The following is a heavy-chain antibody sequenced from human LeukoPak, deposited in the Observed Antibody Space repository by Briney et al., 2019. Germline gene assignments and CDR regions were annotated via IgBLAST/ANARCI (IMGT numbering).Heavy chain of an antibody. J-gene: IGHJ4*02. CDR2: IYYSGST. CDR3: ARELGAVAGTSIDY. CDR1: GGSISSYY. Sequence: SETLSLTCTVSGGSISSYYWSWIRQPPGKGLEWIGYIYYSGSTNYNPSLKSRVTISVDTSKNQFSLKLSSVTAADTAVYYCARELGAVAGTSIDYWGQGTLVTVSS. D-gene: IGHD6-19*01. V-gene: IGHV4-59*12.